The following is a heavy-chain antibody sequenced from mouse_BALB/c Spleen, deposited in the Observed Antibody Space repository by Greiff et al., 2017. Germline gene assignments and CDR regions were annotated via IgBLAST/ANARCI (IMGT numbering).Heavy chain of an antibody. CDR1: GYTFTSYW. V-gene: IGHV1-5*01. CDR2: IYPGNSDT. CDR3: TGRDSSYLDY. J-gene: IGHJ2*01. D-gene: IGHD1-1*01. Sequence: EVQLQESGTVLARPGASVKMSCKASGYTFTSYWMHWVKHRPGQGLEWIGAIYPGNSDTSYNQKFKGKAKLTAVTSTSTAYMELSSLTNEDSAVYYCTGRDSSYLDYWGQGTTLTVSS.